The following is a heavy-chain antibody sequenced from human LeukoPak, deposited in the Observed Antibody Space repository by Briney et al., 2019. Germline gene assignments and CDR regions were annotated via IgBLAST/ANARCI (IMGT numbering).Heavy chain of an antibody. CDR2: ISSSSSTI. CDR1: GFTFSSYS. CDR3: ARYFRWERLPPDY. D-gene: IGHD1-26*01. Sequence: SAGSLRLSCAASGFTFSSYSMNWVRQAPGKGLEWVSYISSSSSTIYYADSVKGRFTISRDNAKNSLYLQMNSLRDEDTAVYYCARYFRWERLPPDYWGQGTLVTVSS. J-gene: IGHJ4*02. V-gene: IGHV3-48*02.